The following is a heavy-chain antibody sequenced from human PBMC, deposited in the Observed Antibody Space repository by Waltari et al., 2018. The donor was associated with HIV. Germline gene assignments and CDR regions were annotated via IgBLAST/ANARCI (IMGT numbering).Heavy chain of an antibody. CDR1: GIGVSPAA. J-gene: IGHJ4*02. D-gene: IGHD3-3*01. Sequence: EVPLLEAGGGLVQPGGSRTLSRAGTGIGVSPAAMNWVRQAPGKGLEWVSSISGPGGIINYAEAVKGRFTVSKDNPKKTLYLQMNSLRGDDTAVYYCTRQRGVTIVGGVLRLDYWGQGVRVTVSS. CDR2: ISGPGGII. CDR3: TRQRGVTIVGGVLRLDY. V-gene: IGHV3-23*01.